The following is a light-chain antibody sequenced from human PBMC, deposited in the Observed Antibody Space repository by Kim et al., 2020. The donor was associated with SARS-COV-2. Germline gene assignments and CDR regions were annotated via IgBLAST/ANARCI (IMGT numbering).Light chain of an antibody. CDR1: QSISTN. J-gene: IGKJ1*01. Sequence: LSPGERAPLSRTASQSISTNVVWTQHKPGQSPRLLIYGASSRATGIPDRFSGSGSGTDFTLTITGLGPEDFAVYYCHQYAGAPWTLGQGTKVDI. CDR2: GAS. CDR3: HQYAGAPWT. V-gene: IGKV3-20*01.